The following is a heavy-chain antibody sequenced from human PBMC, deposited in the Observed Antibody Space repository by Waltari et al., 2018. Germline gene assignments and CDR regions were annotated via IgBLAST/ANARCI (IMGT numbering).Heavy chain of an antibody. CDR3: ARDSPAYSGYDSLFDY. J-gene: IGHJ4*02. CDR2: INHSGST. D-gene: IGHD5-12*01. CDR1: GGSFSGYY. Sequence: QVQLQQWGAGLLKPSETLSLTCAVYGGSFSGYYWSWIRQPPGKGLEWIGEINHSGSTNYNPSLKSRVTISVDTSKNQFSLKLSSVTAADTAVYYCARDSPAYSGYDSLFDYWGQGTLVTVSS. V-gene: IGHV4-34*01.